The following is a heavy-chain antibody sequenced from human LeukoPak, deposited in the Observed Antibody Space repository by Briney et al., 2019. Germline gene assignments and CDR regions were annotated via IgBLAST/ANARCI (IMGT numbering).Heavy chain of an antibody. D-gene: IGHD3-16*01. CDR1: GFTFDDYA. V-gene: IGHV3-9*01. J-gene: IGHJ4*02. Sequence: PGGSLRLSCAASGFTFDDYAMHWVRQAPGKGLEWVSGISWNSGSIGYADSVKGRFTISRDNAKNSLYLQMNSLRAEDTALYYCAKDSMESVMGPRRGDFDYWGQGTLVTVSS. CDR2: ISWNSGSI. CDR3: AKDSMESVMGPRRGDFDY.